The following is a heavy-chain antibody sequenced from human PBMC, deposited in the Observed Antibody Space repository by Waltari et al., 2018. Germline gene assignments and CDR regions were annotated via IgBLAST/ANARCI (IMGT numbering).Heavy chain of an antibody. J-gene: IGHJ4*02. CDR3: ASSFPIAYFDY. CDR2: IYPGVNT. D-gene: IGHD2-21*01. CDR1: GYSTSRGYY. Sequence: QVQLRESGPGLVKPPETLSLTCTVSGYSTSRGYYWGWIRQSPGKGLEWIASIYPGVNTYYSPSLNSRLTISVDTSKNQFYLKLSSVTAADTAVYYCASSFPIAYFDYWGQGTLVTVSS. V-gene: IGHV4-38-2*02.